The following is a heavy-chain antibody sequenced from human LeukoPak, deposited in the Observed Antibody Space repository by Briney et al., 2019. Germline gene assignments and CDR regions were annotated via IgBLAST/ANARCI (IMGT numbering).Heavy chain of an antibody. Sequence: GGSLRLSCAASGFTFSNFAMSWVRQAPGKGLEWVSSISGSGSSTYYADSVKGRFTISRDNSRNTLYLQMNSLRAEDTAVYYCARHVAVLPAPRNYYFDYWGQGILVTVSS. V-gene: IGHV3-23*01. CDR3: ARHVAVLPAPRNYYFDY. CDR1: GFTFSNFA. J-gene: IGHJ4*02. D-gene: IGHD2-2*01. CDR2: ISGSGSST.